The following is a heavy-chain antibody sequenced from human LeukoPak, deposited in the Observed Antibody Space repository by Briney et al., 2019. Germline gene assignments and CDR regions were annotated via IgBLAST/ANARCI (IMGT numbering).Heavy chain of an antibody. J-gene: IGHJ4*02. D-gene: IGHD3-10*01. CDR2: TYYRTKWYS. V-gene: IGHV6-1*01. CDR3: ARGGLGMTVALFDQ. Sequence: SQTLSLTCAISGVSVSRTNAAWNWIRQSPSRGLEWLGRTYYRTKWYSDSAVSVKSRIIINPDTSKNQFSLQLNSVTPEGTAVYYCARGGLGMTVALFDQWGQGTPVTVSS. CDR1: GVSVSRTNAA.